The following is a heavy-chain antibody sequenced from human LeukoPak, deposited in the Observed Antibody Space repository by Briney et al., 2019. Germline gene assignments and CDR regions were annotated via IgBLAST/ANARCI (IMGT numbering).Heavy chain of an antibody. CDR2: INHSGST. J-gene: IGHJ4*02. CDR1: GGSFSSYY. Sequence: SETLSLTCAVYGGSFSSYYWSWIRQPPGKGLEWIGEINHSGSTNYNPSLKSRVTISVDTSKNQFSLKLSSVTAADTAVYYCARYRPQQPVSRWGQGTLVTVSS. CDR3: ARYRPQQPVSR. D-gene: IGHD6-13*01. V-gene: IGHV4-34*01.